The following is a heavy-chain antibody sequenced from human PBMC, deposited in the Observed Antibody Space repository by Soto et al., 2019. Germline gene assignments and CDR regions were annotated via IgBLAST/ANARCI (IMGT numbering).Heavy chain of an antibody. J-gene: IGHJ3*02. V-gene: IGHV4-59*08. CDR2: IYYSGST. CDR3: ASLYQWRFAI. CDR1: GGSISSYY. Sequence: SETLSLTCTVSGGSISSYYWSWIRQPPGKGLEWIGYIYYSGSTNYNPSLKSRVTISVDTSKNQFSLKLSSVIAADTAVYYCASLYQWRFAIWGQGTMVTVS. D-gene: IGHD6-19*01.